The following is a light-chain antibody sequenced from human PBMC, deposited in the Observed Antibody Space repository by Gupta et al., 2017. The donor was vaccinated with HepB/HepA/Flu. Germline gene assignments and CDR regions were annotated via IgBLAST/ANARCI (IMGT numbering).Light chain of an antibody. J-gene: IGLJ2*01. CDR3: GAYVGSKSVV. CDR1: SSGGGSFNL. Sequence: QSAPTQPAPVARSPGPPIPNSLPGSSSGGGSFNLVSWYQKYPGQAPQLIIHEVIKRPSGGSDLGSGAKSGETAPLTTSGGQAEREADYYCGAYVGSKSVVFGGGTKGTVL. V-gene: IGLV2-23*02. CDR2: EVI.